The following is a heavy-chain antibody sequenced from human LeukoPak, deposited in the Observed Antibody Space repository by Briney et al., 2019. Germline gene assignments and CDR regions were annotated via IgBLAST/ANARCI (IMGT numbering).Heavy chain of an antibody. CDR2: IWYDGSNK. J-gene: IGHJ3*02. CDR1: GFTFSSYG. V-gene: IGHV3-33*01. Sequence: PGGSLRLSCAASGFTFSSYGMHWVRQAPGKGLEWVAVIWYDGSNKYYADSVKGRFTISRDNSKNTLYLQMNSLRAEDTAIYYCAREISSGYYYGDAFDIWGQGTMVTVSS. D-gene: IGHD3-22*01. CDR3: AREISSGYYYGDAFDI.